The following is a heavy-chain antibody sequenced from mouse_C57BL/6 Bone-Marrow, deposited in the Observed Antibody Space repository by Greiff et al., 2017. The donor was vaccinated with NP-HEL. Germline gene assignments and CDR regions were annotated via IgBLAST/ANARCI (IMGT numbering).Heavy chain of an antibody. V-gene: IGHV1-19*01. CDR3: ARRRDSSGYVLAY. CDR2: INPGSGGT. Sequence: EVKLQESGPVLVKPGASVKMSCKASGYTFTDYYMNWVKQSHGKSLEWIGVINPGSGGTNYNEKFKGKATLTADKSSSTAYMQLSSLTSEDSAVYFCARRRDSSGYVLAYWGQGTLVTVSA. D-gene: IGHD3-2*02. J-gene: IGHJ3*01. CDR1: GYTFTDYY.